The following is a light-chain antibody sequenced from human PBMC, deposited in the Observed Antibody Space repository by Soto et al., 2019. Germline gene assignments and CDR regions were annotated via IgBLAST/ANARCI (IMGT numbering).Light chain of an antibody. Sequence: EIVMTQSPATLSVSPGETATLSCRASQRVGINLAWYQQKPGQAPRLLIYGASIRATGIPDRFSGSGSGTDFTLTISRLEPEDFAVYYCQQYGTSPRTFGQGTKEDIK. CDR1: QRVGIN. CDR3: QQYGTSPRT. CDR2: GAS. J-gene: IGKJ1*01. V-gene: IGKV3-20*01.